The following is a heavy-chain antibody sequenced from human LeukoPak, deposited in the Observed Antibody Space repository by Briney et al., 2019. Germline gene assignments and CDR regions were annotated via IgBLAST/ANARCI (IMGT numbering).Heavy chain of an antibody. D-gene: IGHD6-19*01. Sequence: GGSLRLSCAASGFTFSSYEMNWVRQAPGKGLEWFSYISSSGSTIYYADSVKGRFTISRDNAKNSLYLQMNSLRAEDTAVYYCARVAGYSSGWLAFDYWGQGTLVTVSS. CDR1: GFTFSSYE. J-gene: IGHJ4*02. CDR3: ARVAGYSSGWLAFDY. V-gene: IGHV3-48*03. CDR2: ISSSGSTI.